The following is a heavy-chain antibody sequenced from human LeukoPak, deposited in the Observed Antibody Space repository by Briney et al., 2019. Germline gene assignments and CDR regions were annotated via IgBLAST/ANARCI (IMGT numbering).Heavy chain of an antibody. CDR1: GRSISSSSYY. CDR3: ARIFTWDLYGMDV. Sequence: PSETLSLACPVSGRSISSSSYYWGWIRQPPGNGLEWIGSIYYSGSTYYNPSLKSRVTISVDTSKNQFSLKLSSVTAADTAVYYCARIFTWDLYGMDVWGQGTTVTVSS. D-gene: IGHD3-3*01. V-gene: IGHV4-39*07. CDR2: IYYSGST. J-gene: IGHJ6*02.